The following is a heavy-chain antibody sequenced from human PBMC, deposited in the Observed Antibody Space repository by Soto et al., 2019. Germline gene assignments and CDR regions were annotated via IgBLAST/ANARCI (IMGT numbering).Heavy chain of an antibody. CDR1: GDSVSSNSAA. J-gene: IGHJ6*02. D-gene: IGHD6-13*01. CDR2: TYYRSKWYN. V-gene: IGHV6-1*01. Sequence: PSQTLSLTCVISGDSVSSNSAAWNWIRQSPSRGLEWLGRTYYRSKWYNDYAVSVKSRITINPDTSKNQFSLQLNSVTPEDTAVYYCASSPEVLAAAPREYYYYGMDVWGQGTTVTISS. CDR3: ASSPEVLAAAPREYYYYGMDV.